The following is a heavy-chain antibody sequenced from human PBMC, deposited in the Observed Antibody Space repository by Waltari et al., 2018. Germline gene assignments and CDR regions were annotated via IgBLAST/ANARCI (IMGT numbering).Heavy chain of an antibody. CDR2: IYPGDSDT. D-gene: IGHD2-2*01. V-gene: IGHV5-51*03. CDR1: GYSFHSYW. J-gene: IGHJ4*02. Sequence: EVQLVQSGPEVKKPGESLKISCKGSGYSFHSYWIGWVRQMPGKGLEWMGIIYPGDSDTRYSPSFQGQVTISADKSISTAYLQWSSLKASDTAMYYCARAYCSSTSCLHYFDYWGQGTLVTVSS. CDR3: ARAYCSSTSCLHYFDY.